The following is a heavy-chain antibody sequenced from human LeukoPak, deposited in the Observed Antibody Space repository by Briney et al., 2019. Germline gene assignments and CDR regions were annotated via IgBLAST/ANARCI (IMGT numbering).Heavy chain of an antibody. J-gene: IGHJ6*03. CDR1: GFTFSNAW. D-gene: IGHD3-22*01. CDR2: IKSKTDGGTT. V-gene: IGHV3-15*01. Sequence: GGSLRLSCAASGFTFSNAWMSWVRQAPGKGLEWVGRIKSKTDGGTTDYAAPVKGRFTISRDDPKNTLYLQMNSLKTEDTAVYYCNTDRALSGYYGVYYYMDVWGKGTTVTISS. CDR3: NTDRALSGYYGVYYYMDV.